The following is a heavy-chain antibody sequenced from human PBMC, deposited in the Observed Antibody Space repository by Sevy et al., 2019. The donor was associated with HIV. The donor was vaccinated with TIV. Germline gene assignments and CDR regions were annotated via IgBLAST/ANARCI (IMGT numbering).Heavy chain of an antibody. CDR1: GFTFSSYW. CDR3: ARPYGSGSWEAFDI. V-gene: IGHV3-21*01. CDR2: ITFSSNYI. J-gene: IGHJ3*02. Sequence: GGSLRLSCAASGFTFSSYWMSWVRQAPGKGLEWVSSITFSSNYIYYTDSVKGRFTISRDNAKNSLYLQMNSLRAEDTAVYYCARPYGSGSWEAFDIWGQGTMVTVSS. D-gene: IGHD3-10*01.